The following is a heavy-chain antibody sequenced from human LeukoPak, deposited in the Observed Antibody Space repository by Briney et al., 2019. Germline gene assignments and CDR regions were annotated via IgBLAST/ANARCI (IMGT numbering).Heavy chain of an antibody. Sequence: ASVKVSCKASGYTFTGYYMHWVRQDPGQGLEWMGWINPNSGGTNYAQKFQGRVTMTRDTSISTAYMELSRLRSDDTAVYYCARDSYGYSGYDLGYWGQGTLVTVSS. D-gene: IGHD5-12*01. CDR3: ARDSYGYSGYDLGY. V-gene: IGHV1-2*02. CDR2: INPNSGGT. J-gene: IGHJ4*02. CDR1: GYTFTGYY.